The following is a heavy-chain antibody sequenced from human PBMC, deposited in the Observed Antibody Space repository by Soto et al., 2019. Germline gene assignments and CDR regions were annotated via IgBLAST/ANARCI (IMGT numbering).Heavy chain of an antibody. J-gene: IGHJ4*02. D-gene: IGHD6-6*01. CDR1: GFSFSDYY. CDR2: ISSGGRPI. CDR3: ARVVGPGSPDY. V-gene: IGHV3-11*01. Sequence: QVQLVESGGGLVKPGGSVRLSCTASGFSFSDYYMSLIRQAPGKGLELLSYISSGGRPIKYADSVKGRFTISRDNDKNSMYLQIDRLRAEDTAVYYCARVVGPGSPDYWGQGTMVTVSS.